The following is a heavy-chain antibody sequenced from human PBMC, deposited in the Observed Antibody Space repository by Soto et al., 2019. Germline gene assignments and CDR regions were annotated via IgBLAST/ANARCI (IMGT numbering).Heavy chain of an antibody. V-gene: IGHV1-2*04. J-gene: IGHJ5*02. CDR1: GYTFIGYY. Sequence: QVQLVQSGTEVKKPGASVKVSCKTSGYTFIGYYIHWIRQAPGEGLEWMGWINPQTGPRKYAQKFKDSVTMTRDTTLRTAYMELTALRPNDTAVYYCAKARGVSSARLISWFDPWGQGTLVIVSS. CDR2: INPQTGPR. CDR3: AKARGVSSARLISWFDP. D-gene: IGHD3-10*01.